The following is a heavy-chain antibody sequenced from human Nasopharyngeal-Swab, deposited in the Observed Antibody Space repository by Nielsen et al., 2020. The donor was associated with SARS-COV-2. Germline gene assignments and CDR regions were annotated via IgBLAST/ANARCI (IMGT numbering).Heavy chain of an antibody. D-gene: IGHD6-13*01. CDR3: ALHRSYGYSVAAGVIDY. CDR2: IYWDDDK. Sequence: SGPTLVKPTQTLTLTCTFSGFSLSTDEVGVGWIRQPPGKDLEWLALIYWDDDKRYSPSLKNRLTITKDTSKNQVALTMTNMDPVDTATYYCALHRSYGYSVAAGVIDYWGQGTLVTVSS. CDR1: GFSLSTDEVG. J-gene: IGHJ4*02. V-gene: IGHV2-5*02.